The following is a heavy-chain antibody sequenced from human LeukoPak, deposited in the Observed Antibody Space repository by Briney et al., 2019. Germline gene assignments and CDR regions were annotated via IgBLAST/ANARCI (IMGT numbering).Heavy chain of an antibody. CDR2: ISSSSNTI. V-gene: IGHV3-48*01. J-gene: IGHJ4*02. CDR3: ARFSALRSFDY. Sequence: GGSLRLSCAASGFTFSSYSMNWVRQAPGKGLEWVSYISSSSNTIYYADSVKGRFTISRDNAKNSLYLQMNSLRAGDTAVYYCARFSALRSFDYWGQGTLVTVSS. CDR1: GFTFSSYS. D-gene: IGHD4-17*01.